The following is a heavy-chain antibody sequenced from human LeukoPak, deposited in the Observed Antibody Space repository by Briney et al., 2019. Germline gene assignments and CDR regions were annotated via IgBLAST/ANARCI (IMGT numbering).Heavy chain of an antibody. D-gene: IGHD6-19*01. V-gene: IGHV1-24*01. CDR2: FDPEDGET. Sequence: ASVKISCKVSGYTVTELSMHWVRQAPGKGLEWMGGFDPEDGETIYAQKFQGRVTMTEDTSTDTAYMELSSLRSEDTAVYYCATGSMYSSGWYGIEFDYWGQGTLVTVSS. CDR3: ATGSMYSSGWYGIEFDY. J-gene: IGHJ4*02. CDR1: GYTVTELS.